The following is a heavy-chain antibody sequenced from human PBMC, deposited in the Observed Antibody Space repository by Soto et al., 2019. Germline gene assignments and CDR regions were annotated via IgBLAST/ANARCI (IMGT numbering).Heavy chain of an antibody. D-gene: IGHD2-2*01. J-gene: IGHJ6*02. V-gene: IGHV5-51*01. Sequence: PGESLKISCKGSGYSFISYWIGWVRQMPGKGLEWMGIIYPGDSDTRYSPSFQGQVTISADKSISTAYLQWSSLKASDTAMYYCARRGVPASHYYYGMDVWGQGTAVTVSS. CDR3: ARRGVPASHYYYGMDV. CDR1: GYSFISYW. CDR2: IYPGDSDT.